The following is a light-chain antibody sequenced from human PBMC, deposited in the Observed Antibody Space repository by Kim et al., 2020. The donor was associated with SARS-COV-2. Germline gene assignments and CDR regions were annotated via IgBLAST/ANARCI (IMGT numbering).Light chain of an antibody. CDR3: SSYTSSSTLGV. Sequence: QSITISCTRTSSDVGGYNYVSWYQQHPGKAPKLMIYDVSNRPSGVSNRFSGSKSGNTASLTISGLQAEDEADYYCSSYTSSSTLGVFGTGTKVTVL. J-gene: IGLJ1*01. CDR2: DVS. CDR1: SSDVGGYNY. V-gene: IGLV2-14*03.